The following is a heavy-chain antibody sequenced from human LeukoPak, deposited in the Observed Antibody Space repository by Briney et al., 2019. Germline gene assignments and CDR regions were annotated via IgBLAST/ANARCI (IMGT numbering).Heavy chain of an antibody. CDR1: GFTFSSYS. CDR3: AREGSSGWHLDVDY. D-gene: IGHD6-19*01. CDR2: ISSSSSTI. V-gene: IGHV3-48*04. Sequence: GGSLRLSCAASGFTFSSYSMNWVRQAPGKGLEWVSYISSSSSTIYYADSVKGRFTISRDNAKNSLYLQMNSLRAEDTAVYYCAREGSSGWHLDVDYWGQGTLVTVSS. J-gene: IGHJ4*02.